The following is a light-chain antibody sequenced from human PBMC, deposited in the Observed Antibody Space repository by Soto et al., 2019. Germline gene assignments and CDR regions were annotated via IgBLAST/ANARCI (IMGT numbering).Light chain of an antibody. CDR2: DAS. J-gene: IGKJ1*01. CDR3: QQSNNWPKT. V-gene: IGKV3-15*01. Sequence: EIVMTQSPATLSVSPGETATLSCRASQSVNSNLDWYQQKPGQAPRLLISDASTRAAGLPARFSGSGSGTEFTLTISSLQSEDFAVYFCQQSNNWPKTFGQGTKVEIK. CDR1: QSVNSN.